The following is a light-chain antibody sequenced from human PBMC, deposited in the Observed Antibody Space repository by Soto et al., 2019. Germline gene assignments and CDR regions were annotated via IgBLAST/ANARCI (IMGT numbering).Light chain of an antibody. CDR1: QVISNY. CDR3: QKYNSAPPT. V-gene: IGKV1-27*01. Sequence: DIQMTQSPSSLSASVGDRVTITCRASQVISNYLAWYQQKPGKVPKLLIYAASTLQSGVPSRFSGSGSGTDFTLTISSLQPEDVVTYYCQKYNSAPPTFGQGTKLEIK. J-gene: IGKJ2*01. CDR2: AAS.